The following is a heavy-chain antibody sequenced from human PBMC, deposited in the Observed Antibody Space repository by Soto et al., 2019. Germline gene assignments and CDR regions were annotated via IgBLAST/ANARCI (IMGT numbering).Heavy chain of an antibody. V-gene: IGHV4-34*01. CDR1: GGSFRGYY. CDR3: ARSQGVYYYYYMDV. J-gene: IGHJ6*03. CDR2: INHSGST. Sequence: QVQLQQWGAGLLKPSETLSLTCAVYGGSFRGYYWSWIRQPPGKGLEWIGEINHSGSTNYNPSLKSRVTISVDTSKTQFSLKLSSVTAADTAVYYCARSQGVYYYYYMDVWGKGTTVTVSS.